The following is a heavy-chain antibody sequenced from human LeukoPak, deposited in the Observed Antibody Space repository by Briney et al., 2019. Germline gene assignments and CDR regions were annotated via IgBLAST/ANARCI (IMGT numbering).Heavy chain of an antibody. Sequence: GSVTVSCMASGYTFTSYGISWVRQAPGQGREWMGWIRAYNGNTNYAQKLQRRFTMTTAPSTSTAYMELRSLRSDDTAVYYCARVPPLLLFGESLSFDYWGQGTLVTVSS. V-gene: IGHV1-18*01. J-gene: IGHJ4*02. CDR1: GYTFTSYG. D-gene: IGHD3-10*01. CDR2: IRAYNGNT. CDR3: ARVPPLLLFGESLSFDY.